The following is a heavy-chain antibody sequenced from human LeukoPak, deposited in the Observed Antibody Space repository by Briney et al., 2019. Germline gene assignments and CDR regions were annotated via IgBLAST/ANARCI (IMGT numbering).Heavy chain of an antibody. J-gene: IGHJ6*02. CDR2: ISAYNGNT. CDR3: ARVFDYDFWSGYLGAPYYYYGMDV. D-gene: IGHD3-3*01. CDR1: GGTFNNFA. V-gene: IGHV1-18*01. Sequence: ASVKVSCKASGGTFNNFAISWVRQAPGQGREWMGWISAYNGNTNYAQKLQGRVTMTTDTSTSTAYMELRSLRSDDTAVYYCARVFDYDFWSGYLGAPYYYYGMDVWGQGTTVTVSS.